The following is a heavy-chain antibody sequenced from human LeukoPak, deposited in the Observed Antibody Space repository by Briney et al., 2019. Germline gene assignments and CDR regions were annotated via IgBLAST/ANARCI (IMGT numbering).Heavy chain of an antibody. CDR2: IYYSGST. Sequence: SETLPLTCTVSGGSISSYYWSWIRQPPGKGLEWIGYIYYSGSTNYNPSLKSRVTISVDTSKNQFSLKLSSVTAADTAVYYCARQAVADLYYFDYWGQGTLVTVSS. V-gene: IGHV4-59*01. J-gene: IGHJ4*02. CDR3: ARQAVADLYYFDY. CDR1: GGSISSYY. D-gene: IGHD6-19*01.